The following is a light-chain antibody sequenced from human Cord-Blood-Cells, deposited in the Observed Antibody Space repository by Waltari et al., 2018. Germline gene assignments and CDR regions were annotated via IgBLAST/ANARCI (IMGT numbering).Light chain of an antibody. J-gene: IGLJ3*02. Sequence: QTVATQEPSFSVSPGGTLTLTWCFSFAPVPTSYYPPWYQPTPGQAPRTLIYSTNTRSSGVPDRFSGSILGNKAALTITGAQADDESDYYCVLYMGSGISVFGGGTKLTVL. CDR1: FAPVPTSYY. CDR2: STN. CDR3: VLYMGSGISV. V-gene: IGLV8-61*01.